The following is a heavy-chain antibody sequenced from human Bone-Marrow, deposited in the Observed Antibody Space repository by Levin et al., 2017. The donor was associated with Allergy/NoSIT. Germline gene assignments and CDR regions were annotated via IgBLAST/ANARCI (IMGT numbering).Heavy chain of an antibody. Sequence: GGSLRLSCAASGFTFSSYWMHWVRQAPGKGLVWVSRINSDGSSTTYADSVKGRFTISRDNAKNTLYLQMSSLRAEDTAVYYCARGLTTVTTYAIGYWGQGTLVTVSS. J-gene: IGHJ4*02. CDR2: INSDGSST. D-gene: IGHD4-17*01. V-gene: IGHV3-74*01. CDR3: ARGLTTVTTYAIGY. CDR1: GFTFSSYW.